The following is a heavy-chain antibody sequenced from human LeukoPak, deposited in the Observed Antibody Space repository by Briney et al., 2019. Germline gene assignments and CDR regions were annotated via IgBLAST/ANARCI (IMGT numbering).Heavy chain of an antibody. Sequence: PGGSLRLSCAASGFTFSSYVMHWVRQAPGKGLEWVAIISYDGSNEYYADSVKGRFTISRDNSKNTLYLQMNSLRAEDTAVYYCAKDKPYYSSSWRPAFDYWGQGTLVTVSS. CDR3: AKDKPYYSSSWRPAFDY. CDR2: ISYDGSNE. V-gene: IGHV3-30*04. D-gene: IGHD6-13*01. CDR1: GFTFSSYV. J-gene: IGHJ4*02.